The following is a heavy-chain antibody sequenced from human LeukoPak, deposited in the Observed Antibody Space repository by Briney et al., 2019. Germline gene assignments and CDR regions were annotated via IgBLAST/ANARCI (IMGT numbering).Heavy chain of an antibody. J-gene: IGHJ6*02. CDR1: GFTFSSYW. CDR2: IKQDGSEK. Sequence: GGSLRLSCAASGFTFSSYWMSWVRQAPGKGLEWVANIKQDGSEKYYVDSVKGRFTISRDNAKNSLYLQMNSLRAEDTAVYYCARVIADLLWFGELSVLYGMDVWGQGTTVTVSS. D-gene: IGHD3-10*01. V-gene: IGHV3-7*01. CDR3: ARVIADLLWFGELSVLYGMDV.